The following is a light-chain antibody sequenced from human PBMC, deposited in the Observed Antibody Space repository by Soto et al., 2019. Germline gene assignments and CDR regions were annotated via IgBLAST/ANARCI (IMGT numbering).Light chain of an antibody. J-gene: IGKJ2*01. V-gene: IGKV3-15*01. CDR2: GAS. CDR3: QQYNNWPPYT. CDR1: QSVSSN. Sequence: IVMTQSPATLSVSPGDRATLSCRASQSVSSNLAWYQQKPGQAPRLLIYGASTRATGIPARFSGSGSGTEVTLTISSLQSEDFAVYYCQQYNNWPPYTFGQGTKLEIK.